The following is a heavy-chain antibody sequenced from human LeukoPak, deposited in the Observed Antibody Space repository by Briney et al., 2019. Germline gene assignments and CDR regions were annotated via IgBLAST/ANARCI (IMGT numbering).Heavy chain of an antibody. Sequence: SETLSLTCAVYGGSFSGYYWSWIRQPPGKGLEWIGEINHSGSTNYNPSLKSRVTISVDTSKDQFSLKLSSVTAADTAVYYCARDRYYDSSGYFYWFDPWGQGTLVTVSS. CDR1: GGSFSGYY. D-gene: IGHD3-22*01. V-gene: IGHV4-34*01. J-gene: IGHJ5*02. CDR3: ARDRYYDSSGYFYWFDP. CDR2: INHSGST.